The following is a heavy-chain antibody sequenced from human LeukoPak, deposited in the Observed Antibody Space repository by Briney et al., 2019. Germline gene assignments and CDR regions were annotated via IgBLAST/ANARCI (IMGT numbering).Heavy chain of an antibody. CDR2: ISPNSGGT. Sequence: GASVKVSCKASGYTFTGYYMHWVRQAPGQGLEWMGWISPNSGGTNYAQKFQGRVTMTRDTPISTAYMELSRLRSDDTAVYYCAQEVNLRGVAGDYWGQGTLVTVSS. CDR3: AQEVNLRGVAGDY. CDR1: GYTFTGYY. D-gene: IGHD6-19*01. V-gene: IGHV1-2*02. J-gene: IGHJ4*02.